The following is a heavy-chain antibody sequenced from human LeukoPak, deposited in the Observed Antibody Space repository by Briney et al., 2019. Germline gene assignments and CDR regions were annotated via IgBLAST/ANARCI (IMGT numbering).Heavy chain of an antibody. CDR3: ARSVDTAMATGY. Sequence: ASVKDSCKASGGTFSSYAISWVRQAPGQGLEWMGGIIPIFGTANYAQKFQGRVTITTDESTSTAYMELSSLRSEDTAVYYCARSVDTAMATGYWGQGTLVTVSS. CDR2: IIPIFGTA. D-gene: IGHD5-18*01. CDR1: GGTFSSYA. J-gene: IGHJ4*02. V-gene: IGHV1-69*05.